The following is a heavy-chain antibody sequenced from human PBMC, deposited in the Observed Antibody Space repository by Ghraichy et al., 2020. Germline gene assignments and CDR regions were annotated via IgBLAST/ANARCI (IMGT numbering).Heavy chain of an antibody. CDR3: ARGDPAGRYDY. J-gene: IGHJ4*02. D-gene: IGHD6-6*01. CDR1: GGSFSGYY. CDR2: INHSGST. Sequence: SETLSLTCAVYGGSFSGYYWSWIRQPPGKGLEWIGEINHSGSTNYNPSLKSRVTISVDTSKNQFSLKLSSVTAADTAVYYCARGDPAGRYDYWGQGTLVTVSS. V-gene: IGHV4-34*01.